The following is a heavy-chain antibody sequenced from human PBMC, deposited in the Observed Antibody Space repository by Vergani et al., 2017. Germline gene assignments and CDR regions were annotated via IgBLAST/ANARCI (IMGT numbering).Heavy chain of an antibody. D-gene: IGHD2-15*01. J-gene: IGHJ4*02. CDR2: ISSSSSYI. V-gene: IGHV3-21*01. Sequence: EVQLVESGGGLVKPGGSLKLSCAASGFTLSAYSMSWVRQAPGKGLEWVSSISSSSSYIYFADSVKGRFTISRDNAKNSLYLQMNSLRAEDTAVYYCARDFTPVRGIAFDYWGQGTLVTVSS. CDR1: GFTLSAYS. CDR3: ARDFTPVRGIAFDY.